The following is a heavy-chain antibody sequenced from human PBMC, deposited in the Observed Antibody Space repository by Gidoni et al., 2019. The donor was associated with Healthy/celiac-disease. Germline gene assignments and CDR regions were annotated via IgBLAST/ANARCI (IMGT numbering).Heavy chain of an antibody. J-gene: IGHJ6*04. V-gene: IGHV3-21*01. CDR2: ISSSSSYI. CDR3: ARDVSPLYYYYGMDV. CDR1: GFTFSSYS. Sequence: EVQLVESGGGLVKPGRSLRLSCASSGFTFSSYSKNWVRQAPGKGLEWVSSISSSSSYIYYADSVKGRFTISRDNAKNSLYLQMNSLRAEDTAVYYCARDVSPLYYYYGMDVWGKGTTVTVSS.